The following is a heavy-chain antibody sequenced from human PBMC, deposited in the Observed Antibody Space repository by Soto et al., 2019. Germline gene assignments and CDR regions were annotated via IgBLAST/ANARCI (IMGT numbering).Heavy chain of an antibody. V-gene: IGHV3-30*03. CDR2: ISYDGGER. D-gene: IGHD2-21*02. CDR1: GFTVSSSY. CDR3: ARDLPLYCRGDCNFDF. Sequence: PGGSLRLSCADSGFTVSSSYMSWVRQAPGKGLEWVTGISYDGGERFYADSVKGRFTISRDNSKNRLDLQMSSLRPEDTAVYYCARDLPLYCRGDCNFDFWGQGTLVTVSS. J-gene: IGHJ4*02.